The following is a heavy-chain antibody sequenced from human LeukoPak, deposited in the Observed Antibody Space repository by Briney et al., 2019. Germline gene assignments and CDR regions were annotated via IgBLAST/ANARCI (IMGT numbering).Heavy chain of an antibody. CDR2: ISSNGGSI. CDR1: GFTFSSYA. V-gene: IGHV3-64*01. CDR3: ARERLRDFWSGYYTGNDY. J-gene: IGHJ4*02. Sequence: GGSLRLSCAASGFTFSSYAMHWVRQAPGKGLEYVSVISSNGGSIDYANSVKGRFTISRDNSKNTLYLQMGSLRAEDMAVYYCARERLRDFWSGYYTGNDYWGQGTLVTVSS. D-gene: IGHD3-3*01.